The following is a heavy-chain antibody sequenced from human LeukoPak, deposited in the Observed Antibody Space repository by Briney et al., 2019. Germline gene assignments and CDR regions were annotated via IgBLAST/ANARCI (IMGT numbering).Heavy chain of an antibody. CDR3: AREVMITFGGVMTHWFDP. D-gene: IGHD3-16*01. J-gene: IGHJ5*02. Sequence: GASVKVSCKASGYTFTSYAMNWVRQAPGQGLEWMGWINANTGNPTYAQGFTGRFVFSLDTSVSTAYLQISSLKAEDTAVYYCAREVMITFGGVMTHWFDPWGQGTLVTVSS. CDR1: GYTFTSYA. V-gene: IGHV7-4-1*02. CDR2: INANTGNP.